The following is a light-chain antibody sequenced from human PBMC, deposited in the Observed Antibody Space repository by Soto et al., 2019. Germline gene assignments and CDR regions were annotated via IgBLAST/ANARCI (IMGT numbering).Light chain of an antibody. J-gene: IGLJ1*01. CDR3: CSFTSITTYV. CDR1: SSDVGAYNY. V-gene: IGLV2-14*01. Sequence: QSSITNPASVSGSLGQSITISCTGTSSDVGAYNYVSWYQQQPGKAPKLMISEVSNRPSGVSNRFSGSKSGNTASLIISGLQAEDEADYYCCSFTSITTYVFGTGTKVTVL. CDR2: EVS.